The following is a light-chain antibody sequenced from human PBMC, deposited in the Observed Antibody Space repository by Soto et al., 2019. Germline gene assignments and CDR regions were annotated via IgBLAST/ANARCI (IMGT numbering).Light chain of an antibody. CDR2: LNSDGSH. V-gene: IGLV4-69*01. Sequence: QLVLTQSPSASASLGGSVKLTCTLSSEHSNYAIAWHQQQPEKGPRYLMNLNSDGSHSKGDGIPDRFSGSSSGAERYLTISTLQSEDEADYYCQTWGTGIVVFGGGAKLTVL. CDR1: SEHSNYA. CDR3: QTWGTGIVV. J-gene: IGLJ3*02.